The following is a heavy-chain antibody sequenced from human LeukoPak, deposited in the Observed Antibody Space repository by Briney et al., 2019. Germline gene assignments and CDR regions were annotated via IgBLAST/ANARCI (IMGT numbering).Heavy chain of an antibody. V-gene: IGHV1-2*02. CDR2: INPNSGDT. Sequence: ASVKVSCKASGYTFTGYYMHWVRQALGQGLEWMGWINPNSGDTNYAQKFQGRVTMTRDTSISTAYMELSRLRSDDTAVYYCARARSEGEDAFGIWGQGTMVTVSS. CDR3: ARARSEGEDAFGI. CDR1: GYTFTGYY. J-gene: IGHJ3*02.